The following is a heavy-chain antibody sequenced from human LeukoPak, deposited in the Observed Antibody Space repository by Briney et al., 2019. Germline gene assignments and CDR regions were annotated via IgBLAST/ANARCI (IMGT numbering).Heavy chain of an antibody. D-gene: IGHD3-10*01. CDR3: ARDEYFGSGFAIKD. J-gene: IGHJ4*02. V-gene: IGHV3-53*01. Sequence: GGSLRLSCAASGFTVSSNYMSWVRQAPGKGLEWVSVIYGGGSTYYADSVKGRFTISRDNSKNTLFLQMNSLRAEDTAVYYCARDEYFGSGFAIKDWGQGTLVTVSS. CDR1: GFTVSSNY. CDR2: IYGGGST.